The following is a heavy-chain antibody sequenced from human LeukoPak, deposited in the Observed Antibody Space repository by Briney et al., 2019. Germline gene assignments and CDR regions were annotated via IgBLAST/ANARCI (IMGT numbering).Heavy chain of an antibody. Sequence: PSETLTLTCSVSGYSISGGFYWGWIRQPPGKGLEWIGNIFHSGSTYYNPSLKSRVTISVGTSKNQFSLKLSSVTAADTAVYYCARDLWGLGASKAATGWGQGTLVTVSS. CDR2: IFHSGST. CDR1: GYSISGGFY. CDR3: ARDLWGLGASKAATG. V-gene: IGHV4-38-2*02. D-gene: IGHD2-15*01. J-gene: IGHJ4*02.